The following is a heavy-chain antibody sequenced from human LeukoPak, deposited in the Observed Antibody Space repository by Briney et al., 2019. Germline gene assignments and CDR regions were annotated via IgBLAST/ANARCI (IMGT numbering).Heavy chain of an antibody. CDR1: GFTFNTYA. D-gene: IGHD4-11*01. Sequence: GGSLRLSCAAPGFTFNTYAMSWVRQAPGKGLEWVSAITGSGDDTFHADSVKGRFTISRDNSRNTLYMDMNSLRVEDMAIYYCAKGSRSSRPYSFDFWGQGILVTVSS. CDR2: ITGSGDDT. CDR3: AKGSRSSRPYSFDF. J-gene: IGHJ4*02. V-gene: IGHV3-23*01.